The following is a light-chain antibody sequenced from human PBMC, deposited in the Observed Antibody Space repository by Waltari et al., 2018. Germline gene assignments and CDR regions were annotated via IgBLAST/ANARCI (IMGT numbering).Light chain of an antibody. V-gene: IGLV2-14*01. Sequence: QSALPHPAPVSGSPGQSITISCPGTSSDVGGYNYVSWYQQHPGKAPKLMIYEVSNRPSGVSNRFSGSKSGNTASLTISGLQAEDEADYYCSSYTSSSTEVFGGGTKLTVL. CDR3: SSYTSSSTEV. CDR1: SSDVGGYNY. J-gene: IGLJ2*01. CDR2: EVS.